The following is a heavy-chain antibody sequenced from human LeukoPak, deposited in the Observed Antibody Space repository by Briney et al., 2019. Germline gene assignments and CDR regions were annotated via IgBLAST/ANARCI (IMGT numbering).Heavy chain of an antibody. CDR3: ARGGRGSAAVVAPRSFDI. J-gene: IGHJ3*02. CDR2: IYSGGST. CDR1: GFTVSTMY. Sequence: GGSLRLSCAVSGFTVSTMYMSWVRQAPGKGLEWVSVIYSGGSTYDADSVKGRFTISRDNSKNTLYLQMNSLRAEDSALYYCARGGRGSAAVVAPRSFDIWGQGTMVTVSS. V-gene: IGHV3-53*01. D-gene: IGHD3-22*01.